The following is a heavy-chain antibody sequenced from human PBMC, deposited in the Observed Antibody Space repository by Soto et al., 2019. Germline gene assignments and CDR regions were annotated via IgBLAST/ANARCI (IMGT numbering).Heavy chain of an antibody. J-gene: IGHJ5*02. D-gene: IGHD6-13*01. CDR1: GGTFSSYA. CDR2: IFANGHT. V-gene: IGHV4-4*07. Sequence: SCKASGGTFSSYAISWVRQPPGKGLEWIGLIFANGHTDYNPSLKSRVTMSVDASKNQFSLRLTSMTAADTAVYYCVASLAASGLNWLDPWGRGTLVTVSS. CDR3: VASLAASGLNWLDP.